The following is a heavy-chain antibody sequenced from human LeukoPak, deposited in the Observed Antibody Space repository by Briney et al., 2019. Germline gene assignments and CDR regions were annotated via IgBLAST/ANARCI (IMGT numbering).Heavy chain of an antibody. J-gene: IGHJ5*02. CDR2: IYTSGST. CDR3: ARDRIVNSNYKGWFDP. CDR1: GGSISIYY. V-gene: IGHV4-4*07. D-gene: IGHD4-11*01. Sequence: PSETLSLTCTVSGGSISIYYWSWIRQPAGKGLEWIGRIYTSGSTNYNPSLKSRVTISVDKSKNQFSLKLSSVTAADTAVYYCARDRIVNSNYKGWFDPWGQGTLVTVSS.